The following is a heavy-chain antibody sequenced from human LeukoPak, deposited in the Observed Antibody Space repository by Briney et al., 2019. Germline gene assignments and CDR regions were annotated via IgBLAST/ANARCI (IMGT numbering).Heavy chain of an antibody. CDR3: AKVQEETDAFDI. Sequence: GGSLRLSCAASGFTFSSYGMHWVRQAPGKGLEWVAVIWFDGTNKYYADSVKGRFTISRDNSKNTLYLQMNSLRAEDTAVYYCAKVQEETDAFDIWGQGTMVTVPS. CDR1: GFTFSSYG. J-gene: IGHJ3*02. V-gene: IGHV3-33*06. D-gene: IGHD5-24*01. CDR2: IWFDGTNK.